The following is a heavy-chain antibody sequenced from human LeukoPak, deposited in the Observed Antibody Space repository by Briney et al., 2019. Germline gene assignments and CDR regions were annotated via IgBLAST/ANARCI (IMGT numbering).Heavy chain of an antibody. D-gene: IGHD3-16*02. CDR1: GGSFSGYY. Sequence: SETLSLTCAVYGGSFSGYYWSWIRQPPGKGLEWIGEINHSGSTNYNPSLKSRVTISVDTSKNQFSLKLSSVTAADTAVYYCARGDYVWGSYRYYFDYWGQGTLVTVSS. V-gene: IGHV4-34*01. J-gene: IGHJ4*02. CDR2: INHSGST. CDR3: ARGDYVWGSYRYYFDY.